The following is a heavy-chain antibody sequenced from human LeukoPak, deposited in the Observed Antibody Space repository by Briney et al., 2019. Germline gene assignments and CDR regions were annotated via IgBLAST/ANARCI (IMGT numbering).Heavy chain of an antibody. J-gene: IGHJ4*02. D-gene: IGHD5-24*01. CDR1: GFSFSSYE. CDR3: ARGERWLLPPTDY. CDR2: ISSSGSTK. V-gene: IGHV3-48*03. Sequence: GGSLRLSCAASGFSFSSYEMNWVRQAPGKGLEWVSYISSSGSTKYYADSVKGRFTISRDNARNSLYLQMNSLRADDTAVYYCARGERWLLPPTDYWGQGTLVTVSS.